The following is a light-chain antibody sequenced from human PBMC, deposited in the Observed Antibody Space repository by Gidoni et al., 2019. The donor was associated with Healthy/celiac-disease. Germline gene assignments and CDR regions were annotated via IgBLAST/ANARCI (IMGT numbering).Light chain of an antibody. CDR2: AAS. CDR3: QQSYSTPYT. Sequence: DIQMTQSPSSLSASVGDRVTITCRASQSISSYLIWYQQKPGKAPKLLIYAASSLQSGVPSRFSGSGSETDFTLTISSLQPEGFATYYCQQSYSTPYTFGQGTKLEIK. V-gene: IGKV1-39*01. CDR1: QSISSY. J-gene: IGKJ2*01.